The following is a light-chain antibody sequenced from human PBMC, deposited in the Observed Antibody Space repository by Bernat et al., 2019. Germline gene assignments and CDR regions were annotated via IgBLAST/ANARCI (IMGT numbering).Light chain of an antibody. Sequence: SYVLTQPPSVSVAPGKTARITCGGNNIGSKSVHWYQQKPGQAPVLVIYYDIDRPSGIPERLSGSNSGNTATLNISRVEAGDEAAYYCQVWDSSSDHRVFGGGTKLTVL. CDR2: YDI. J-gene: IGLJ2*01. CDR3: QVWDSSSDHRV. CDR1: NIGSKS. V-gene: IGLV3-21*04.